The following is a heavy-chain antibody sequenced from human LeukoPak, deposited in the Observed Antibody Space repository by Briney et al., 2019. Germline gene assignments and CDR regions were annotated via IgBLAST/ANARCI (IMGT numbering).Heavy chain of an antibody. CDR1: GFTFSSYE. V-gene: IGHV3-48*03. CDR2: ISSSGSTI. D-gene: IGHD2-15*01. Sequence: GGSLRLSCAASGFTFSSYEMNWVCQAPGKGLEWVSYISSSGSTIYYADSVKGRFTISRDNAKNTLNLQMNSLRAEDTAVYYCARDLEEYCSGGSCSLFDYWGQGTLVTVSS. J-gene: IGHJ4*02. CDR3: ARDLEEYCSGGSCSLFDY.